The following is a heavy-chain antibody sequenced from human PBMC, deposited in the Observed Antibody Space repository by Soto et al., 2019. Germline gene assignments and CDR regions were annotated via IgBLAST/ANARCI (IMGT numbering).Heavy chain of an antibody. CDR2: IYYTGST. CDR1: GGSISSSSYY. V-gene: IGHV4-39*01. D-gene: IGHD3-10*01. CDR3: ARGVRGSGSYYRTSVWFDP. Sequence: PSETLSLTCIVSGGSISSSSYYWGWFRQPPGKGLEWIGSIYYTGSTYYKPSLKSRVTISRDTSKNQFSLKLSSVTAADTAVYYCARGVRGSGSYYRTSVWFDPWGQGTLVTVSS. J-gene: IGHJ5*02.